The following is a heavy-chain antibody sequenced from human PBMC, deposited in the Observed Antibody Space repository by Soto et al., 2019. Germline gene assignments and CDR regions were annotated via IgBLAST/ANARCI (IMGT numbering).Heavy chain of an antibody. CDR2: INAYNGNT. D-gene: IGHD3-3*01. Sequence: GASVKVSCKASGYTFTSYGISWVRQAPGQGLEWMGWINAYNGNTNYAQKLQGRVTMTRNTSISTAYMELSSLRSEDTAVYYCARGPTYYDFWSGYPTNYYYSMDVWGKGTTVTVSS. CDR1: GYTFTSYG. CDR3: ARGPTYYDFWSGYPTNYYYSMDV. V-gene: IGHV1-18*01. J-gene: IGHJ6*03.